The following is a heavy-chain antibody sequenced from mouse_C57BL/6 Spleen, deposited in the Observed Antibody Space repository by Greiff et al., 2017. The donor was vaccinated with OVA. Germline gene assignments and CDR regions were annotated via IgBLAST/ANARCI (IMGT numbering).Heavy chain of an antibody. CDR2: IYPGDGDT. CDR1: GYAFSSSW. Sequence: QVQLQQSGPELVKPGASVKISCKASGYAFSSSWMNWVKQRPGKGLEWIGRIYPGDGDTNYNGKFKGKATLTADKSSRTAYMQLSSLTSEDSAVYFCARRTTVVSDWYFDVWGTGTTVTVSS. CDR3: ARRTTVVSDWYFDV. D-gene: IGHD1-1*01. V-gene: IGHV1-82*01. J-gene: IGHJ1*03.